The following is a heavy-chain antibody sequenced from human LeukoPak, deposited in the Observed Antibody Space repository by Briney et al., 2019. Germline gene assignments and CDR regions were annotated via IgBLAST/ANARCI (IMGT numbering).Heavy chain of an antibody. V-gene: IGHV3-11*01. CDR1: GFTFSDYY. J-gene: IGHJ4*02. CDR3: AKDGRGYSGYELDY. CDR2: ISSSGSTL. D-gene: IGHD5-12*01. Sequence: GGSLRLSCAASGFTFSDYYMSWIRQAPGKGLEWVSYISSSGSTLYYADSVKGRFTISRDNSRNTLSLQMNSLRAEDTAVYYCAKDGRGYSGYELDYWGQGTLVTVSS.